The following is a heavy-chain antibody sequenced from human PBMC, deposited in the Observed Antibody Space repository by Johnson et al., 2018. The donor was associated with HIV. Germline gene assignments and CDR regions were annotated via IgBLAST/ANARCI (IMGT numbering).Heavy chain of an antibody. CDR2: ISYDGSNK. CDR3: ASVRSDYSNDDAFDI. Sequence: QVQLVESGGGVVQPGRSLRLSCAASGFTFSSYAMHWVRQAPGKGLEWVAVISYDGSNKYYADSVKGRFTISGDNSKNTLYLQMNSLRAEDTAVYYCASVRSDYSNDDAFDIWGQGTMVTVSS. V-gene: IGHV3-30-3*01. D-gene: IGHD4-11*01. CDR1: GFTFSSYA. J-gene: IGHJ3*02.